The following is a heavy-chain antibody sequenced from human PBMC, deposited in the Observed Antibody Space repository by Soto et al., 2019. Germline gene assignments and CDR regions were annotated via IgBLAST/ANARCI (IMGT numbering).Heavy chain of an antibody. Sequence: GGSLRLSCAASGFTFSSYAMSWVRQAPGKGLEWVSAISGSGGSTYYADSVKGRFTISRDNAKNTLYLQMNSLRAEDTAVYYCAKFSVGSTIFGVVAKNYYYYGMDVWGQGTTVTVSS. D-gene: IGHD3-3*01. CDR3: AKFSVGSTIFGVVAKNYYYYGMDV. CDR2: ISGSGGST. V-gene: IGHV3-23*01. J-gene: IGHJ6*02. CDR1: GFTFSSYA.